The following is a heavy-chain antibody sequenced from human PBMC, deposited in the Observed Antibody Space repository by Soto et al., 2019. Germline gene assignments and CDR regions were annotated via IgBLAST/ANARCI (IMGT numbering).Heavy chain of an antibody. J-gene: IGHJ4*02. CDR2: ISGSGGST. CDR1: GFTFSSYA. V-gene: IGHV3-23*01. D-gene: IGHD3-22*01. Sequence: GGSLRLSCAASGFTFSSYAMSWVRQAPGKGLEWASAISGSGGSTYYADSVKGRFTISRDNSKNTLYLQMNSLRAEDTAVYYCAKGKFRYYYDSSGYWGQGTLVTVSS. CDR3: AKGKFRYYYDSSGY.